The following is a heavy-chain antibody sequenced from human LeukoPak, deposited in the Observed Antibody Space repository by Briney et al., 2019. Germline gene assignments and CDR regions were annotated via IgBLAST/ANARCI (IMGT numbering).Heavy chain of an antibody. CDR2: IYTSGST. CDR1: GGSISSGSYY. Sequence: PSQTLSLTCTVSGGSISSGSYYWSWIRQPAGKGLEWIGRIYTSGSTNYNPSLKSRVTISVDTSKNQFSLKLSSVTAADTAVYYCARVQYCGGLNDNWFDPWGQGTLVTVSS. J-gene: IGHJ5*02. D-gene: IGHD4-23*01. V-gene: IGHV4-61*02. CDR3: ARVQYCGGLNDNWFDP.